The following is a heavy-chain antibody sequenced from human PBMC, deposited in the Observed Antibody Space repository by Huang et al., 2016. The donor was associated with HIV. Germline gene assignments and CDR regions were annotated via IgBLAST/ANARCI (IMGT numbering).Heavy chain of an antibody. J-gene: IGHJ3*02. CDR3: ARDSPLLGVVIVVVPTAPNAFDI. Sequence: QVQLVQSGVEVKKPGASVKVSCKASGYTFTSYGISWVRQAPGQGLEWMGWISAYNGVTTYAQNVQGRATMTTDTSTSTAYMELRSLRSDDTAVYYCARDSPLLGVVIVVVPTAPNAFDIWGQGTMVTVSS. D-gene: IGHD2-2*01. CDR2: ISAYNGVT. V-gene: IGHV1-18*01. CDR1: GYTFTSYG.